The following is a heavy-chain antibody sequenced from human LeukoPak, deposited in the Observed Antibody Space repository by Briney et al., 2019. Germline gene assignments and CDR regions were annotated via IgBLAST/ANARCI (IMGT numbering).Heavy chain of an antibody. CDR2: IYSGGST. Sequence: TGGSLRLSCATSGFTVSSNYMSWVRQAPGKGLEWVSVIYSGGSTYYADSVKGRFTISRGNSKNTLYLQMNSLRAEDTAVYYCARDVPVTTGAFDIWGQGTMGTVSS. CDR3: ARDVPVTTGAFDI. V-gene: IGHV3-53*01. CDR1: GFTVSSNY. J-gene: IGHJ3*02. D-gene: IGHD2/OR15-2a*01.